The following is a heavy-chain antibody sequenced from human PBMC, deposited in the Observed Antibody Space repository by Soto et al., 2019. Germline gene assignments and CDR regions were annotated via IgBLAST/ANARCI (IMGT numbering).Heavy chain of an antibody. CDR3: ARDWSTTPRTSYGLDV. Sequence: GASVKVSCKASGYTFTGYYMHWVRQAPGQGLEWMGWINPNSGGTNYAQKFQGRVTMTRDTSTSTVYMEVSSLRSEDTAVYYCARDWSTTPRTSYGLDVWGQGTTVTVSS. CDR1: GYTFTGYY. CDR2: INPNSGGT. J-gene: IGHJ6*01. D-gene: IGHD3-3*01. V-gene: IGHV1-2*02.